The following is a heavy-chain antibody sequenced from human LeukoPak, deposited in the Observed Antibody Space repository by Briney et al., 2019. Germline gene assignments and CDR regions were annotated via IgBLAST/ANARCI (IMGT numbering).Heavy chain of an antibody. Sequence: VGSLRLSCAASGFTFSHYGMSWVRQAPGEGLEWVSAISDSTWYADSVKGRFTISRDSSQNTLYLQMNSLRAEDTAVYYCAKDRRSYGGTSFDSWGQGTLVTASS. CDR1: GFTFSHYG. CDR2: ISDST. CDR3: AKDRRSYGGTSFDS. V-gene: IGHV3-23*01. D-gene: IGHD4-23*01. J-gene: IGHJ4*02.